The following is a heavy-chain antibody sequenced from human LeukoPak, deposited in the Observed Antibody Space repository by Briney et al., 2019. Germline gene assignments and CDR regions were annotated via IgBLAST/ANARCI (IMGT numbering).Heavy chain of an antibody. V-gene: IGHV3-30*02. CDR3: AKVPPFPAGYYYMDV. D-gene: IGHD3-10*01. J-gene: IGHJ6*03. Sequence: GGSLRLSCAASGFTFSSYGMYWVRQAPGKGLEWVAFIRYDGSNKYYADSVKGRFTISRDNSKNTLYLQMNSLRAEDTAVYYCAKVPPFPAGYYYMDVWGKGTTVTVSS. CDR2: IRYDGSNK. CDR1: GFTFSSYG.